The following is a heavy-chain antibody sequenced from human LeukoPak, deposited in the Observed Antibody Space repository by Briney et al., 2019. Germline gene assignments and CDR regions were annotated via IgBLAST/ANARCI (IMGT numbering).Heavy chain of an antibody. D-gene: IGHD6-19*01. J-gene: IGHJ4*02. CDR3: AKGYSSGWYYFDY. Sequence: GGPLRPSCAASGFTFDNYAMSWVRQAPGKGLEWVSGISGSGGTTNYADSVKGRLTISRDNSKNTLSLQMNSLRADDTAVYYCAKGYSSGWYYFDYWGQGTLVTVSS. CDR1: GFTFDNYA. V-gene: IGHV3-23*01. CDR2: ISGSGGTT.